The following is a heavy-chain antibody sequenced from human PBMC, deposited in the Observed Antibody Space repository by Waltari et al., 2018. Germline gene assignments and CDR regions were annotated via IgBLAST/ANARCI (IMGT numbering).Heavy chain of an antibody. CDR1: GYIFTNYW. J-gene: IGHJ5*02. CDR2: IFPIDSAT. D-gene: IGHD6-6*01. CDR3: ARHGSIGARQNWFDP. V-gene: IGHV5-51*01. Sequence: EVQLVQSGAEVKKPGESLKISCKGSGYIFTNYWIGWVRQMPGHGLEWMGIIFPIDSATRYTPPFQGQVTISADKSINTAYLQWRSLKASDTAMYYCARHGSIGARQNWFDPWGQGTVVTVSS.